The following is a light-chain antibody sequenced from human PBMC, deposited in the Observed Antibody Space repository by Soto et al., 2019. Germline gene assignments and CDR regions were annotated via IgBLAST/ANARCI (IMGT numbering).Light chain of an antibody. CDR1: QDISNY. V-gene: IGKV1-33*01. J-gene: IGKJ2*01. CDR3: QQYDNLHLYT. CDR2: DAS. Sequence: DIQMTQSPSSLSASVGDRVTITCQASQDISNYLNWYQQKPGKAPKLLIYDASNLETGVPSRFSGSGSGTYFTFTISSLQPEDIATYYCQQYDNLHLYTFGQGTKLEIK.